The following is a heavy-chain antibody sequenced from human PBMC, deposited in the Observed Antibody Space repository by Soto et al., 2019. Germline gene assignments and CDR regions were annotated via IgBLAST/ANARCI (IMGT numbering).Heavy chain of an antibody. D-gene: IGHD1-1*01. J-gene: IGHJ6*02. Sequence: QVQLQESGPGLVKPSQTLSLTCTVSGGSISSGGYSWSWIRQHPGKGLEWIGYIYYSGSTYYNPSLKSRVTISVDTSKNQFSLKLSSVTAADTAVYYCARECAVRTDYDYGMDVWGQGTTVTVSS. V-gene: IGHV4-31*03. CDR2: IYYSGST. CDR1: GGSISSGGYS. CDR3: ARECAVRTDYDYGMDV.